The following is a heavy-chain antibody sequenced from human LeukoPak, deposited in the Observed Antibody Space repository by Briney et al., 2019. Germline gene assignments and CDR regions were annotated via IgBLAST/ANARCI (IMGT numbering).Heavy chain of an antibody. CDR1: GGTFSSYA. D-gene: IGHD3-22*01. Sequence: PVKVSCKASGGTFSSYAISWVRQAPGQGLEWMGRIIPIFGTANYAQKFQGRVTITTDESTSTAYMELSSLRSEDTAVYYCARGISYYDSSGYYSGAFDIWGQGTMVTVSS. CDR2: IIPIFGTA. J-gene: IGHJ3*02. CDR3: ARGISYYDSSGYYSGAFDI. V-gene: IGHV1-69*05.